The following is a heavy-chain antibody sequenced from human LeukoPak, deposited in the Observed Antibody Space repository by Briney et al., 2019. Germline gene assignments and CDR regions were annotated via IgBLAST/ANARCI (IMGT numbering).Heavy chain of an antibody. CDR3: ARERDTANGY. D-gene: IGHD5-18*01. J-gene: IGHJ4*02. CDR1: GYTFTSNG. CDR2: ISAYNGNT. V-gene: IGHV1-18*01. Sequence: ASVKVSCKASGYTFTSNGISWVRQAPGQGLEWMGWISAYNGNTNYAQKLQGRVTMNTDTSTSTAYVVLRSRRSDDTAVYYCARERDTANGYWGQGTLVTVSS.